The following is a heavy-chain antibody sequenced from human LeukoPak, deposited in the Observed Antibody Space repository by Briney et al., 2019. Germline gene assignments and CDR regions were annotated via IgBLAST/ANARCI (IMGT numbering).Heavy chain of an antibody. CDR1: GGSISSSSYY. V-gene: IGHV4-39*07. CDR3: ARGDVVVAATRGGPVSFDY. D-gene: IGHD2-15*01. CDR2: INHSGST. J-gene: IGHJ4*02. Sequence: SETLSLTCTVSGGSISSSSYYWSWIRQPPGKGLEWIGEINHSGSTNYNPSLKSRVTISVDTSKNQFSLKLSSVTAADTAVYYCARGDVVVAATRGGPVSFDYWGQGTLVTVSS.